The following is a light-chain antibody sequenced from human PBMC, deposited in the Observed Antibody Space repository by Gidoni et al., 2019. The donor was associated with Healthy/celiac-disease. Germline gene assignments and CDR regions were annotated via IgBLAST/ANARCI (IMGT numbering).Light chain of an antibody. CDR2: DAS. CDR1: QSVSSY. V-gene: IGKV3-11*01. J-gene: IGKJ5*01. Sequence: EIVLTQSQATLSLSPGERATLSCRASQSVSSYLAWYQQKPGQAPRLLIYDASNRATGIPARFSGSGSGTDFTLTISSLEPEDFAVYYCQQRSNWSTFGQGTRLEIK. CDR3: QQRSNWST.